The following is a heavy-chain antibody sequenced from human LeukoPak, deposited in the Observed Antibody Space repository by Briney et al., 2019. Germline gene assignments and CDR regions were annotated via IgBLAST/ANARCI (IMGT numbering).Heavy chain of an antibody. D-gene: IGHD6-13*01. CDR2: ISFDGANK. CDR3: ARGRAGIAAAGFDY. CDR1: GFTFSMSS. Sequence: GGSLRLSCATSGFTFSMSSMHWVRLAPGKGLEWLAGISFDGANKFSGDSVKGRFSISRDNSKNTLYLQVNSLGLDDTAVYFCARGRAGIAAAGFDYWGQGTLVTVSS. J-gene: IGHJ4*02. V-gene: IGHV3-30*04.